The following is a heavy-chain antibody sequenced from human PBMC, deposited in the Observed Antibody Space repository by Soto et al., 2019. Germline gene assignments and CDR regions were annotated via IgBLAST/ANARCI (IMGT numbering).Heavy chain of an antibody. CDR2: ISYDGSNK. J-gene: IGHJ6*02. CDR1: GFTFSSYG. V-gene: IGHV3-30*03. CDR3: ASSALGYYYYGMDV. Sequence: QVQLVESGGGVVQPGRSLRLSCAASGFTFSSYGMHWVRQAPGKGLEWVAVISYDGSNKYYADSVKGRFTISRDNSKNTLYLQMNSLRAEDTAVYYCASSALGYYYYGMDVWGQGTTVTVSS.